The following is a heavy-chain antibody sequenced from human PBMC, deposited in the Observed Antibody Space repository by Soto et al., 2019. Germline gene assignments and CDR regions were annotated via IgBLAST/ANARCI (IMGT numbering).Heavy chain of an antibody. D-gene: IGHD2-2*03. J-gene: IGHJ3*02. CDR1: GFTFSSYW. V-gene: IGHV3-7*01. CDR3: AREDGYCSSTSCYAFDI. CDR2: IKQDGSEK. Sequence: EVQLVESGGGLVQPGGSLRLSCAASGFTFSSYWMSWVRQAPGKGLEWVANIKQDGSEKYYVDSVKGRFTISRDNAKNSLYLQMNSLRAEDTAVYYCAREDGYCSSTSCYAFDIWGQGTMVTVSS.